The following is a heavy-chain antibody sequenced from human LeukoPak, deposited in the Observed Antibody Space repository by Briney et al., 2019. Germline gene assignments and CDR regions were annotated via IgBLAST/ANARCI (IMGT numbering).Heavy chain of an antibody. CDR3: TRESGAFSPFGF. Sequence: SETLSLTCAVSGGSISTTNWWSWVRQPPGKGLEWIGEVHLSGATNYNPSLESRVSMSIDKSKNHLSLEVTSVTAADTAIYYCTRESGAFSPFGFWGQGTLLTVSS. J-gene: IGHJ4*02. D-gene: IGHD1-26*01. CDR2: VHLSGAT. V-gene: IGHV4-4*02. CDR1: GGSISTTNW.